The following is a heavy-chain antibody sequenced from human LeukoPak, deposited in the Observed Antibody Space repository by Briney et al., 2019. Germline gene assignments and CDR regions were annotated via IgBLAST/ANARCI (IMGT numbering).Heavy chain of an antibody. Sequence: ASVKVSCKASGGTFSSYAISWVRQAPGQGLEWMGGIIPIFGTANYAQKFQGRVTITTDESTSTAYMELSSLRSEDTAVYYCARGGDGYNPVPFDYWGQGTLVTVSS. CDR1: GGTFSSYA. D-gene: IGHD5-24*01. J-gene: IGHJ4*02. V-gene: IGHV1-69*05. CDR2: IIPIFGTA. CDR3: ARGGDGYNPVPFDY.